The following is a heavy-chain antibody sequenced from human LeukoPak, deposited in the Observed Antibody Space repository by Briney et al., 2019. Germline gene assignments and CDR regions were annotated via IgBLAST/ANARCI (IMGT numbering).Heavy chain of an antibody. D-gene: IGHD3-10*01. Sequence: GGSLRLSCAASGFTFSSYAMSWVRQAPGKGLEWVSAISGSGGSTYYADSVKGRFTISRDNSKNTLYLQMNSLRAEDTAVYYCAKTMVRGVIIRGKIGYSDYWGQGTLVTVSS. CDR3: AKTMVRGVIIRGKIGYSDY. V-gene: IGHV3-23*01. CDR1: GFTFSSYA. CDR2: ISGSGGST. J-gene: IGHJ4*02.